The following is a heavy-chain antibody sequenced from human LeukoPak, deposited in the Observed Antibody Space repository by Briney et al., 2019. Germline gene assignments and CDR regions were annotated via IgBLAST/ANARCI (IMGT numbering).Heavy chain of an antibody. CDR3: TRDWTARSNAFDI. D-gene: IGHD3/OR15-3a*01. CDR1: GFTFSSHY. V-gene: IGHV3-74*01. J-gene: IGHJ3*02. Sequence: PGGSLRLSCAASGFTFSSHYMHWVRQAPGKGLVWVSRINSDGSSTNYADSVKGRFTISRDNAKNTLFLQVNSLRAEDTAVYYCTRDWTARSNAFDIWGQGTMVTVSS. CDR2: INSDGSST.